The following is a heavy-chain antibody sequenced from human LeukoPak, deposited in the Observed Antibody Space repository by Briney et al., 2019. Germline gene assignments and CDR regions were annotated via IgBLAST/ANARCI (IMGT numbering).Heavy chain of an antibody. CDR1: GGYISSYY. CDR2: IYSSGTA. D-gene: IGHD6-19*01. V-gene: IGHV4-4*07. Sequence: PSETLSLTCSVSGGYISSYYWSWIRQPAGKGLEWIGRIYSSGTANYNSALASRATMSVDASNNQFSLKLSSVTAADTAVYYCARPYSSGWYGAFDIWGQGTMVTVSS. J-gene: IGHJ3*02. CDR3: ARPYSSGWYGAFDI.